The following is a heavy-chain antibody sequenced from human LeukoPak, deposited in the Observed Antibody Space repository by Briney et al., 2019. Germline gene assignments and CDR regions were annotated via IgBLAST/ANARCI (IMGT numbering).Heavy chain of an antibody. Sequence: SETLSLTCAVYGGSFSGYYWSWIRQPPGKGLEWIGEINHSGSTNYNPSLKSRVTISVDTSKNQFSLKLSSVTAADTAVYYCARHSYARSGYYSRPYYFDYWGQGTLVTVSS. J-gene: IGHJ4*02. D-gene: IGHD3-22*01. CDR2: INHSGST. V-gene: IGHV4-34*01. CDR1: GGSFSGYY. CDR3: ARHSYARSGYYSRPYYFDY.